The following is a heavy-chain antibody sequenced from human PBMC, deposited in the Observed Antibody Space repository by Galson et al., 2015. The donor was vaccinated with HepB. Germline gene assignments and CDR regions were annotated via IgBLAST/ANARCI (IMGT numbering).Heavy chain of an antibody. V-gene: IGHV3-30*03. CDR1: GFTFSSYG. CDR3: ARDGGPKTNIVPMVYAMPTTGIDY. J-gene: IGHJ4*02. Sequence: SLRLSCAASGFTFSSYGMHWVRQAPGKGLEWVAVVSFDGSNKYYADSVKGRFTISRDNSKNTLYLQMNSLGAEDTAVYYCARDGGPKTNIVPMVYAMPTTGIDYWGQGTLVTVSS. CDR2: VSFDGSNK. D-gene: IGHD2-8*01.